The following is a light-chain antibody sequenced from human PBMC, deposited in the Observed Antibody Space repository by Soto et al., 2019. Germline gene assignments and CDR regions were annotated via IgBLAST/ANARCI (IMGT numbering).Light chain of an antibody. CDR1: SSDVGNYNL. V-gene: IGLV2-23*01. CDR2: EGG. J-gene: IGLJ2*01. CDR3: CSFALRSTLI. Sequence: QSALTQPASVSGSPGQSITISCTGTSSDVGNYNLVSWYQQYPGKDPKLMIYEGGKRPSGVSNRFSGSKSGNTASLTISGLQAEDEADYYCCSFALRSTLIFGGGTQLTVL.